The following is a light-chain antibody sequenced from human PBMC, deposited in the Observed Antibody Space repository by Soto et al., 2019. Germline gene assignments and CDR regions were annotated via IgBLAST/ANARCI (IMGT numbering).Light chain of an antibody. CDR1: QSVSSY. J-gene: IGKJ4*01. CDR3: QQRRDWLT. V-gene: IGKV3-11*01. CDR2: DAS. Sequence: ETVLTQSPATLSLSPGERATLSFRTSQSVSSYLAWYQQKPGQAPRLLIYDASNRATGIPARFSGSGSGTDFTLTISSLEPEDFAVYYCQQRRDWLTFGGGTKV.